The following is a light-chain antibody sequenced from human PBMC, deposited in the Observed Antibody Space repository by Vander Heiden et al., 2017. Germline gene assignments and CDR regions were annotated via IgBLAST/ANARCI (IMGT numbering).Light chain of an antibody. CDR2: KTS. J-gene: IGKJ1*01. Sequence: DIQMTQSPSTLSASVGDRVTITCRASQSTSNWLAWYQQQPGKAPKLLIYKTSSLESGVPSRFSGSGSGTEFTLTISSLQSDDFASYYCQEYNSYPWTFGQGTKVEIK. V-gene: IGKV1-5*03. CDR3: QEYNSYPWT. CDR1: QSTSNW.